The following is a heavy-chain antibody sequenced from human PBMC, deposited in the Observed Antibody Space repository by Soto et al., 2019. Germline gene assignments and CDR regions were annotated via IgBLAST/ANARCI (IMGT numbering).Heavy chain of an antibody. V-gene: IGHV1-3*01. Sequence: GASVKVSCKTSGYILTSYAMHWVRQAPGQRLEWMGWINAGNGDTKYSQKFQGRVTITRDTSANTAFMELSSLRSEDTAIYYCARELQGLYYFDFWGQGTLVTVSS. D-gene: IGHD4-4*01. J-gene: IGHJ4*02. CDR2: INAGNGDT. CDR1: GYILTSYA. CDR3: ARELQGLYYFDF.